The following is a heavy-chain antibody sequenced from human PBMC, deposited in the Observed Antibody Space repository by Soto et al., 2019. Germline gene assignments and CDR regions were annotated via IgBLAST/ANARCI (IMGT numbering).Heavy chain of an antibody. Sequence: EVQLVESGGGLVQPGGSLRLSCADSGFTFSSYEMNWVRQAPGKGLEWVSYISSSGSTIYYADSVKGRFTISRDNAKNSLYLQMNSLRAEDTAVYYCAREVGYSSSSALYYYYGMDVWGQGTTVTVSS. CDR3: AREVGYSSSSALYYYYGMDV. D-gene: IGHD6-13*01. J-gene: IGHJ6*02. CDR2: ISSSGSTI. V-gene: IGHV3-48*03. CDR1: GFTFSSYE.